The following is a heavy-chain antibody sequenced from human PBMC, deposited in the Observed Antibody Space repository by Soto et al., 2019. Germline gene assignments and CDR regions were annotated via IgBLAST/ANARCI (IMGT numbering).Heavy chain of an antibody. Sequence: SETLSLTCPVSGGSISGYYWSWIRQPPGKGLEWIGHIYYNGSSYYNPSLKSRLTISVDTSKNQFSLKLSSVTAADTAVYYCARGGGSLPYWGQGTLVTVSS. J-gene: IGHJ4*02. D-gene: IGHD1-26*01. V-gene: IGHV4-59*01. CDR1: GGSISGYY. CDR2: IYYNGSS. CDR3: ARGGGSLPY.